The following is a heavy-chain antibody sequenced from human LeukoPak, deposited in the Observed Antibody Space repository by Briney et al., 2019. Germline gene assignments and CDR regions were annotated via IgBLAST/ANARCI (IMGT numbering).Heavy chain of an antibody. V-gene: IGHV4-30-2*01. D-gene: IGHD1-26*01. CDR1: GGSISSGGYS. CDR2: IYHSGST. Sequence: SETLSLTCAVSGGSISSGGYSWSWIRQPPGKGLEWIGYIYHSGSTYYNPSLKSRVTISVDTSKNQFSLKLSSVTAADTAVYYCASGIVGATGNFDYWGQGTLVTVSS. J-gene: IGHJ4*02. CDR3: ASGIVGATGNFDY.